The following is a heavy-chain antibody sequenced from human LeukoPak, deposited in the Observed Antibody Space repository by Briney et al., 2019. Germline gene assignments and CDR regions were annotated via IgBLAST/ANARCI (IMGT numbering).Heavy chain of an antibody. D-gene: IGHD6-13*01. CDR2: ISSSGSTI. V-gene: IGHV3-11*04. CDR1: GFTFSDYY. Sequence: GGSLRLSCAASGFTFSDYYMSWIRQAPGKGLERISYISSSGSTIFYADSVKGRFTISRDNAKNSLYLQVNSLRAEDTAVYYCASAGYTSSSYVRNYYYYMDVWGKGTTVTVSS. CDR3: ASAGYTSSSYVRNYYYYMDV. J-gene: IGHJ6*03.